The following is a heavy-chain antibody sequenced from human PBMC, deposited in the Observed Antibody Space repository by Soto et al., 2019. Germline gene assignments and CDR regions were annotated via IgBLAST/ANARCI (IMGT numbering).Heavy chain of an antibody. D-gene: IGHD3-16*02. CDR1: GSTFTSSV. CDR2: LGLIPRHT. Sequence: PLGVLRLSCAASGSTFTSSVMAWVRRPPGRGLEWISSLGLIPRHTFYADSVKGRFTISRDNSRTTLYLQMTGLTFDDTAVYYCAAYADGPYRPPYDYWGQGTQVTVSS. CDR3: AAYADGPYRPPYDY. J-gene: IGHJ4*02. V-gene: IGHV3-23*01.